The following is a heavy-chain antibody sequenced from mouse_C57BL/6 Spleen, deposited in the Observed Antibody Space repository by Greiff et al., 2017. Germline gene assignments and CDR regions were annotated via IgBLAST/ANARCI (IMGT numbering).Heavy chain of an antibody. V-gene: IGHV3-6*01. J-gene: IGHJ4*01. CDR2: ISYDGSN. CDR3: ARGDVYAMDY. CDR1: GYSITSGYY. Sequence: DVKLQESGPGLVKPSQSLSLTCSVTGYSITSGYYWNWIRQFPGNKLEWMGYISYDGSNNYNPSLKNRISITRDTSKNQFFLTLNSVTTEDTATDYCARGDVYAMDYWGQGTSVTVSS. D-gene: IGHD3-3*01.